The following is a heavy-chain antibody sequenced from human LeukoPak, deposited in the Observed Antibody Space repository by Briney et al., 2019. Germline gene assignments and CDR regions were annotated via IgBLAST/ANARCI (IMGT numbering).Heavy chain of an antibody. CDR2: ISSSSSYI. J-gene: IGHJ4*02. D-gene: IGHD3-22*01. CDR3: AREGLYYYDSSGYYG. Sequence: GGSLRLSCAASGFTFSSYSMNWVRQAPGKGLEWVSSISSSSSYIYYADSVKGRFTISRDNSKNTLYLQMNSLRAEDTAVYYCAREGLYYYDSSGYYGWGQGTLVTVSS. V-gene: IGHV3-21*06. CDR1: GFTFSSYS.